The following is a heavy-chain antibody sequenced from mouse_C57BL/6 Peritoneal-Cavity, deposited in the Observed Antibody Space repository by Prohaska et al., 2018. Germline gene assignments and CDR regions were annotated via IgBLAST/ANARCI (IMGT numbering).Heavy chain of an antibody. J-gene: IGHJ2*01. CDR2: IWSGGST. D-gene: IGHD1-1*01. V-gene: IGHV2-2*01. CDR3: ARGGVANYYFDY. Sequence: GKGLEWLGVIWSGGSTDYNAAFIYRLRISKDNSKSQVFFKMNSLQADDTAMYYCARGGVANYYFDYWGQGTTLPVYS.